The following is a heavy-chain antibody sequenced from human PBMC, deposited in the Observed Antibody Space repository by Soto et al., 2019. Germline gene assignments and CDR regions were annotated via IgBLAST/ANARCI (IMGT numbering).Heavy chain of an antibody. V-gene: IGHV1-3*01. J-gene: IGHJ6*02. CDR2: ISAYNGNT. CDR1: GYTFTSYA. CDR3: ARDDVDTAMPYGMDV. Sequence: ASVKVSCKASGYTFTSYAMHWVRQAPGQGLEWMGWISAYNGNTNYAQKFQGRVTITADESTSTAYMELSSLRSEDTAVYYCARDDVDTAMPYGMDVWGQGTTVTVSS. D-gene: IGHD5-18*01.